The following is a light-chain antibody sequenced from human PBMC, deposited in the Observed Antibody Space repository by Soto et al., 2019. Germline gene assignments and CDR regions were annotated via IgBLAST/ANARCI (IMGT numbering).Light chain of an antibody. V-gene: IGLV2-14*01. CDR1: SSDVGGYNY. CDR3: SSYTSSSTYV. Sequence: QSALTQPASVSGSPGQSITISCTGTSSDVGGYNYVSWYPQHPGKAPKLKIYDVSNRPSGVSNRFSGSKSGNTASLTISGLQAEDEADYYCSSYTSSSTYVFGTGTKLTVL. J-gene: IGLJ1*01. CDR2: DVS.